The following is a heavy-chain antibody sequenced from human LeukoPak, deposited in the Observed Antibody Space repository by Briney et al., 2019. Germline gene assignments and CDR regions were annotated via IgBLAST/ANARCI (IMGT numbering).Heavy chain of an antibody. D-gene: IGHD5-12*01. V-gene: IGHV1-18*01. J-gene: IGHJ4*02. CDR2: ISAYNGNT. CDR1: GYTFTSYG. CDR3: ARDEVTTISYGGGIDY. Sequence: ASVKVSCKASGYTFTSYGIGWVRQAPGQGLEWMGWISAYNGNTNYAQKLQGRVTMTTDTSTSTAYMELRSLRSDDTAVYYCARDEVTTISYGGGIDYWGQGTLVTVSS.